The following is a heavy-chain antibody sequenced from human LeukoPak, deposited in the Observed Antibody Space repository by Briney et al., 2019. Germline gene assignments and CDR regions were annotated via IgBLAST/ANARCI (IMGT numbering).Heavy chain of an antibody. V-gene: IGHV1-2*02. CDR1: GYTFTGYY. CDR2: SNPNSGGT. D-gene: IGHD2-2*02. Sequence: ASVKVSCKASGYTFTGYYMHWVRQAPGQGLEWMWWSNPNSGGTNYAQKFQGRVTMIRDTSISTDYMELSRLRSDDTAVYYCAREREDRDCSSTSCYIDWFDPWGQGTLVTVSP. CDR3: AREREDRDCSSTSCYIDWFDP. J-gene: IGHJ5*02.